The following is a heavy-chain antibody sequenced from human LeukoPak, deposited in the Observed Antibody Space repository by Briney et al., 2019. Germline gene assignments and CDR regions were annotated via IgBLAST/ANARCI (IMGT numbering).Heavy chain of an antibody. Sequence: PGGSLRLSCAVSGFTFSSYWMSWVRQAPGKGLEWVANINQDGSKKYYVYSVKGRFTVSRDNAKTSLYLQMNSLRAEDTAVYYCARARIGSYWGQGTLVSVSS. V-gene: IGHV3-7*04. CDR3: ARARIGSY. CDR1: GFTFSSYW. CDR2: INQDGSKK. J-gene: IGHJ4*02. D-gene: IGHD3-22*01.